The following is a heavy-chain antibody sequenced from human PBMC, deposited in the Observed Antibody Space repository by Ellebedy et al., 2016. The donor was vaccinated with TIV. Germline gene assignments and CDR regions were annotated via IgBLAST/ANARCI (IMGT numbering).Heavy chain of an antibody. CDR3: AKGYCSTGICYTDY. CDR1: GFAFSNYA. Sequence: GGSLRLSCAASGFAFSNYAMSWVRQAPGEGLEWVSAISGSATITFYPDSVRGRFTISRDNSKNTLFLQMSSLRAEDTAMYYCAKGYCSTGICYTDYWGQGTLVTVSS. CDR2: ISGSATIT. D-gene: IGHD2-8*01. V-gene: IGHV3-23*01. J-gene: IGHJ4*02.